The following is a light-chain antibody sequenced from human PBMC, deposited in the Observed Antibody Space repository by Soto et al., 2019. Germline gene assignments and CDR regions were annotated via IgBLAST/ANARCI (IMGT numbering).Light chain of an antibody. Sequence: DIQLTQSPSFLSASVGDRVTITCRASQGISSYLAWYQQPPGKAPKLLIYGAPTLQRGVSSRFSGSGSGTEFTLTISSLQPEDFATYYCQHLNTYPRTFGQGTKLEVK. CDR1: QGISSY. CDR3: QHLNTYPRT. CDR2: GAP. V-gene: IGKV1-9*01. J-gene: IGKJ2*01.